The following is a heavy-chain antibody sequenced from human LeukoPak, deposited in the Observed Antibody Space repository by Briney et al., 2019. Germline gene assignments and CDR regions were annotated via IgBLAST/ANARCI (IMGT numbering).Heavy chain of an antibody. D-gene: IGHD2-8*01. CDR3: ARDLMGDYYYMDV. CDR2: IYTSGST. V-gene: IGHV4-61*02. CDR1: GGSISSGSYY. J-gene: IGHJ6*03. Sequence: PSETLSLTCTVSGGSISSGSYYWSWIRQPAGKGLEWIGRIYTSGSTNYNPSLKSRVTISVDTSKNQFSLKLSSVTAADTAVYYCARDLMGDYYYMDVWGKGTTVTVSS.